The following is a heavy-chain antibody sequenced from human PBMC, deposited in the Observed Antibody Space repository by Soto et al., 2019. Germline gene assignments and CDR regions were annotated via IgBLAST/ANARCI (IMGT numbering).Heavy chain of an antibody. CDR1: GYKFTTYW. V-gene: IGHV5-51*01. J-gene: IGHJ4*02. D-gene: IGHD4-17*01. Sequence: GESLKISCKGSGYKFTTYWIGWVRQMPGKGLEWMAIIYPDDSDSRYSPSFQGQVTISADKSISTAYLQWSTLKASDTAIYYCVATYGDYLDYWGQGTLVTVSS. CDR3: VATYGDYLDY. CDR2: IYPDDSDS.